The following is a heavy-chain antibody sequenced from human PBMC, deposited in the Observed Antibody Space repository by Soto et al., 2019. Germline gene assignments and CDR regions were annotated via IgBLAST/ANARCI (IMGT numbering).Heavy chain of an antibody. V-gene: IGHV4-61*08. CDR1: GGSIRNGGYY. CDR2: IYYSGTT. J-gene: IGHJ4*02. CDR3: AREGYNFGPFDY. D-gene: IGHD5-18*01. Sequence: PSETLSLTCTVSGGSIRNGGYYWTWIRQHPGKGLEWIGYIYYSGTTNYNSSLKSRVTISIDTSKNQFSLKLNSVTAADTAVYYCAREGYNFGPFDYWGQGALVTVSS.